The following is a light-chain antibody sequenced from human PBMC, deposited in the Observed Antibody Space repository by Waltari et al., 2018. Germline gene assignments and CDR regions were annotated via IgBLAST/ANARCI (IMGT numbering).Light chain of an antibody. J-gene: IGKJ2*01. Sequence: DIQMTQSPSSLSASVGDKVTITCRASQSITLYVDWYQQKPGKAPKLLIYAASTLHTGVPSMFTGSGSWTEFTVTIRSVQSEDFATYYCRQSYKTPYPFGQGTKLEI. V-gene: IGKV1-39*01. CDR1: QSITLY. CDR2: AAS. CDR3: RQSYKTPYP.